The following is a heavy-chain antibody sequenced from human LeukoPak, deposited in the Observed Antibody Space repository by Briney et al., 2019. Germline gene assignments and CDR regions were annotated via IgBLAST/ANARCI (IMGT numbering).Heavy chain of an antibody. Sequence: SVKVSYKASGGTFSSYAISWVRQAPGQGLEWMGGIIPTFGTANYAQKFQGRVTITTDESTSTAYMELSSLRSEDTAVYYCARDRSGGITGTPYYFDYWGQGTLVTVSS. J-gene: IGHJ4*02. CDR2: IIPTFGTA. CDR1: GGTFSSYA. D-gene: IGHD1-20*01. CDR3: ARDRSGGITGTPYYFDY. V-gene: IGHV1-69*05.